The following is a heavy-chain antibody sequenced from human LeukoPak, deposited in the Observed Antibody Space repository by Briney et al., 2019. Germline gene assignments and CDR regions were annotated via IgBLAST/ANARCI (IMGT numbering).Heavy chain of an antibody. CDR2: IDIDGSGT. CDR1: GFTFSSYW. V-gene: IGHV3-74*01. J-gene: IGHJ4*02. Sequence: PGGSLRLSCAASGFTFSSYWMHWVRQAPGKGLVWVSRIDIDGSGTTYADSVKGRFTISRDNAKNSLYLQMNSLRAEDTAVYYCARLREIPVFGVVTKSTSYFDYWGQGTLVTVSS. D-gene: IGHD3-3*01. CDR3: ARLREIPVFGVVTKSTSYFDY.